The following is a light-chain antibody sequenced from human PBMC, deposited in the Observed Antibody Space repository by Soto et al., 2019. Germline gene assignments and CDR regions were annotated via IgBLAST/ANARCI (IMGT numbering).Light chain of an antibody. CDR1: SSDVGDYDY. CDR3: TLSTTTNTLDVV. V-gene: IGLV2-14*01. Sequence: QSVLTQPASVSGSPGQSITISCTGTSSDVGDYDYVSWYQQHPGKAPKLLIYAVSNRPSGVSNRFSGSKSGNTASLTISGLQAEDEPDYYCTLSTTTNTLDVVFGGGTKLTVL. CDR2: AVS. J-gene: IGLJ2*01.